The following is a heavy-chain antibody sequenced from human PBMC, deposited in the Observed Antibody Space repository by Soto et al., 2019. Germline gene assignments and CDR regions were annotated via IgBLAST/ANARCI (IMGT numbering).Heavy chain of an antibody. CDR1: GYTFTGYV. D-gene: IGHD5-12*01. CDR3: ARDRSVASILNWFDP. V-gene: IGHV1-3*01. CDR2: INAGNGNT. Sequence: GASVKVSCKASGYTFTGYVMQWVRQAHGQRLEWVGWINAGNGNTRYSQKFQGRVTITKDTSASTAYMELSSLTSEDTAVYYCARDRSVASILNWFDPWGQGTLVTVSS. J-gene: IGHJ5*02.